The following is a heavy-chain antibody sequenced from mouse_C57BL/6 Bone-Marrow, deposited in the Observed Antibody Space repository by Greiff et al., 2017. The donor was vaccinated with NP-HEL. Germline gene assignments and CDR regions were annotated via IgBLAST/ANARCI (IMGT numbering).Heavy chain of an antibody. V-gene: IGHV1-69*01. D-gene: IGHD1-1*01. Sequence: QVQLQQPGAELVMPGASVKLSCTASGYTFTSYWMHWVKQRPGQGLEWIGEIDPSDSYTNYNQKFKGKSTLTVDKSSSTAYMQLSSLTSEDSAVYYCARVVYYYGSSYSYWYFDVWGTGTTVTVSS. CDR3: ARVVYYYGSSYSYWYFDV. CDR1: GYTFTSYW. J-gene: IGHJ1*03. CDR2: IDPSDSYT.